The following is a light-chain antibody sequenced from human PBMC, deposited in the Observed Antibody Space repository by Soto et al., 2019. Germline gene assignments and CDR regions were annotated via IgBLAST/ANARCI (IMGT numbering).Light chain of an antibody. V-gene: IGKV3-11*01. CDR2: QTS. CDR1: QYINTG. J-gene: IGKJ1*01. CDR3: HQRQSWPRT. Sequence: EIVLAQSPAPLSSFSGDRVTLSCRASQYINTGLPWYQHRPGQAPRLLIYQTSIRAAGIPARFSASGSGTDFTLTISDVQSEDFALYYCHQRQSWPRTFGQGTKVDIK.